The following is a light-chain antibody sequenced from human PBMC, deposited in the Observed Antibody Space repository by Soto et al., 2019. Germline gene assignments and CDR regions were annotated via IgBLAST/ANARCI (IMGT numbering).Light chain of an antibody. Sequence: DIQMTQSPSTLSASVVDRVTITCRASQSISSWLAWYQQKPGKAPKLLIYDASSLESGVPSRFSGSGSGTEFTLTISSLQPDDFATYYCQQYNSYSSRTFGQGTKVDIK. V-gene: IGKV1-5*01. CDR2: DAS. CDR1: QSISSW. CDR3: QQYNSYSSRT. J-gene: IGKJ1*01.